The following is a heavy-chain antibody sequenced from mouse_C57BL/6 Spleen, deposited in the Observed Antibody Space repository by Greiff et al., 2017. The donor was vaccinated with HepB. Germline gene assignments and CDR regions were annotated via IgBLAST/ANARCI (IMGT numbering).Heavy chain of an antibody. CDR3: TESYGLYYFDY. CDR1: GFTFSNYW. CDR2: IRLKSDNYAT. Sequence: EVQLVESGGGLVQPGGSMKLSCVASGFTFSNYWMNWVRQSPEKGLEWVAQIRLKSDNYATHYAESVKGRFTISRDDSKSSVYLQMNNLRAEDTGIYYCTESYGLYYFDYWGQGTTLTVSS. D-gene: IGHD1-2*01. V-gene: IGHV6-3*01. J-gene: IGHJ2*01.